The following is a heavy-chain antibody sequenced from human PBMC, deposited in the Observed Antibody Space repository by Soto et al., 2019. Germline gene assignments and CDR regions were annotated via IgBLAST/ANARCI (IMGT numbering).Heavy chain of an antibody. CDR3: ARDPFCGGDCSSGKHFSYGLEV. J-gene: IGHJ6*01. CDR2: MNPNSENT. Sequence: ASVKVSCKASGYTFTSYDINWVRQATGQGLEWMGWMNPNSENTGYAQKFQGRVTMTSNTSIGTAYMELSSLRSDDTAIYYCARDPFCGGDCSSGKHFSYGLEVWGQGTTVIVS. V-gene: IGHV1-8*01. CDR1: GYTFTSYD. D-gene: IGHD2-21*02.